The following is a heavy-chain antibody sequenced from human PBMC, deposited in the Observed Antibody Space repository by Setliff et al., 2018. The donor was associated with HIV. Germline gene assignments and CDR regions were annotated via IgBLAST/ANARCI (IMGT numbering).Heavy chain of an antibody. Sequence: ASVKVSCKASGYTFTTYSIHWVRQAPGQRPEWMGWLNTGSGATRSQKFQDRATITMDTSASTAYMELNSLTSEDTAVYYCARRILGPTEVFDYWGQGTPVTVS. V-gene: IGHV1-3*04. CDR2: LNTGSGAT. D-gene: IGHD1-26*01. CDR1: GYTFTTYS. CDR3: ARRILGPTEVFDY. J-gene: IGHJ4*02.